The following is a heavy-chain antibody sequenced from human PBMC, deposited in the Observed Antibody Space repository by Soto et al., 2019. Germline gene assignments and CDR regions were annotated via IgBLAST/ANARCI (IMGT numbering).Heavy chain of an antibody. Sequence: VGSLRLSCAASGFTFSSYSMNWVRQAPGKGLEWVSSISSSSSYIYYADSVKGRFTISRDNAKNSLYLQMNSLRAEDTAVYYCAREYGDYYYYYYGMDVWGQGTTVTVSS. J-gene: IGHJ6*02. CDR2: ISSSSSYI. D-gene: IGHD4-17*01. V-gene: IGHV3-21*01. CDR1: GFTFSSYS. CDR3: AREYGDYYYYYYGMDV.